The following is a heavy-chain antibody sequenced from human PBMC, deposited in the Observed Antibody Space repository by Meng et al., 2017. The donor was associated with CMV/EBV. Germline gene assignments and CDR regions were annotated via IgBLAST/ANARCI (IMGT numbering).Heavy chain of an antibody. D-gene: IGHD1-14*01. CDR1: GGSISSGDYY. CDR3: ARVTSRVAGAFDY. CDR2: IYYSGST. Sequence: VRLQARGPESVKPPQTPPLTCPVCGGSISSGDYYWSWIRQPPGKGLEWIGYIYYSGSTTYNPSLKSRVTISVDTSKNQFSLKLSSVTAADTAVYYCARVTSRVAGAFDYWGQGTLVTVFS. V-gene: IGHV4-30-4*08. J-gene: IGHJ4*02.